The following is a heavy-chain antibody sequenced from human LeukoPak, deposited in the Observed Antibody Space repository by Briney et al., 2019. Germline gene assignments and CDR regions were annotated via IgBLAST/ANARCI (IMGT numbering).Heavy chain of an antibody. CDR2: ISSSSSYI. D-gene: IGHD5-12*01. CDR1: GFTFSSYS. V-gene: IGHV3-21*04. CDR3: ANILNSGYERVSDY. Sequence: NPGGSLRLSCAASGFTFSSYSMNWVRQAPGKGLEWVSSISSSSSYIYYADSVKGRFTISRDNAKNTLYLQMNSLRAEDTAVYYCANILNSGYERVSDYWGQGTLVTVSS. J-gene: IGHJ4*02.